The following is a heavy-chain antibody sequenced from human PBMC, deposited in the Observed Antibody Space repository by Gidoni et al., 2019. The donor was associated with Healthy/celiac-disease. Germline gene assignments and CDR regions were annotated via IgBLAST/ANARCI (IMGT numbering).Heavy chain of an antibody. J-gene: IGHJ4*02. V-gene: IGHV3-23*04. CDR1: GFTFSSYA. Sequence: EVQLVESGGGLVQPGGSLRLSCAASGFTFSSYAMSWVRQAPGKGLEWVSAISGSGGSTYYADSVKGRFTISRDNSKNTLYLQMNSLRAEDTAVYYCANPTLSVVVTAIQWLDYWGQGTLVTVSS. D-gene: IGHD2-21*02. CDR3: ANPTLSVVVTAIQWLDY. CDR2: ISGSGGST.